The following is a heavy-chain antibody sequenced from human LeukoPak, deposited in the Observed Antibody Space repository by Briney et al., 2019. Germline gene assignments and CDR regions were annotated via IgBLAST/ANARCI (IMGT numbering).Heavy chain of an antibody. D-gene: IGHD2-2*01. CDR1: GGSISSSSYY. J-gene: IGHJ4*02. Sequence: SETLSLTCTVSGGSISSSSYYWGWIRQPPGKGLEWIGSIYYSGSTNYNPSLKSRVTMSVDTSKNQFSLKLSSVTAADTAVYYCARDHCSSTSCRHGFDYWGQGTLVTVSS. CDR3: ARDHCSSTSCRHGFDY. CDR2: IYYSGST. V-gene: IGHV4-39*07.